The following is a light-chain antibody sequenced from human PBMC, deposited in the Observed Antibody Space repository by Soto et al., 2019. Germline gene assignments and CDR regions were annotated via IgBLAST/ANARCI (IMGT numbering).Light chain of an antibody. CDR2: GAS. Sequence: EIVLTQSPGTLSLSPGERATLSCRASQSISSSYLAWYQQKPGQAPRLLVYGASSRATGIPDRFSGSGSGTDFTLTISRLEPEDFAPSSCQQYSSTFWTFGQGSKV. CDR3: QQYSSTFWT. V-gene: IGKV3-20*01. CDR1: QSISSSY. J-gene: IGKJ1*01.